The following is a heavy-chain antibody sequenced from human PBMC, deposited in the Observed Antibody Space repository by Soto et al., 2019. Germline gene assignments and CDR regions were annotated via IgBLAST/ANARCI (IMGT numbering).Heavy chain of an antibody. V-gene: IGHV5-51*01. CDR3: ARSTYGYCSSTSCYVSGYYYYYMDV. Sequence: GESLKISCKGSGYSFTSYWIGWVRQMPGKGLEWMAIIYPGDSDTRYSPSFQGQVTISADKSISTAYLQWSSLKASDTAMYYCARSTYGYCSSTSCYVSGYYYYYMDVWGKGTTVTVS. J-gene: IGHJ6*03. CDR2: IYPGDSDT. D-gene: IGHD2-2*01. CDR1: GYSFTSYW.